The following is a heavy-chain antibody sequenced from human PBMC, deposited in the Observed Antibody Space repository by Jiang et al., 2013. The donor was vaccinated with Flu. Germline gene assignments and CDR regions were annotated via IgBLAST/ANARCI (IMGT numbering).Heavy chain of an antibody. V-gene: IGHV4-59*08. CDR1: GGSISSYY. Sequence: GPGLVKPSETLSLTCTVSGGSISSYYWSWIRQSPGKGLEWIGYIYYSGSTNYNPSLKSRVTISEDTSKNQFSLKLSSVTAADTAVYYCARHGWGIQYGMDVWGQGTTVTV. CDR2: IYYSGST. CDR3: ARHGWGIQYGMDV. J-gene: IGHJ6*02. D-gene: IGHD3-16*01.